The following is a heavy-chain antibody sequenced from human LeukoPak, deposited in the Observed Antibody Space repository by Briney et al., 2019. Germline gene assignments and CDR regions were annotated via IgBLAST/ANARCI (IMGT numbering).Heavy chain of an antibody. J-gene: IGHJ4*02. Sequence: ASVKVSCKASGYAFIGYYMHWVRQAPGQGLEWMGWINPNSGGTKYAQKFQGRVTMTRDTSISTAYMELSRLRSDDTAVYYCARDYERGYYDSSGYSLGYWGQGTLVTVSS. D-gene: IGHD3-22*01. CDR1: GYAFIGYY. CDR3: ARDYERGYYDSSGYSLGY. CDR2: INPNSGGT. V-gene: IGHV1-2*02.